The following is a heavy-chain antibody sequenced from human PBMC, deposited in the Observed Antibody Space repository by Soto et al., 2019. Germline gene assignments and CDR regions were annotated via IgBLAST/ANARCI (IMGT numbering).Heavy chain of an antibody. CDR3: ARAGSVDNCISTSCYAFDY. CDR2: IYYSGST. Sequence: QVQLQESGPGLVKPSQTLSLTCTVSGGSISSGGYYWSWIRQHPGKGLEWIGYIYYSGSTYYNPSLKSRVTISVDTSKNQFSLKQSSVTAADTAVYYCARAGSVDNCISTSCYAFDYRGQGTLVTVSS. J-gene: IGHJ4*02. D-gene: IGHD2-2*01. CDR1: GGSISSGGYY. V-gene: IGHV4-31*03.